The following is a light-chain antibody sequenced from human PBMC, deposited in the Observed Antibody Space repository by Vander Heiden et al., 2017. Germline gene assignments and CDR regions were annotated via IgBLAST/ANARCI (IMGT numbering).Light chain of an antibody. CDR1: QSVGIN. CDR3: QQYNSWPYT. CDR2: GAL. Sequence: EIVMTQSPVALSVSPGERATLSCRASQSVGINLAWYQQKPGQAPRLLIHGALTRATGIPAKFSGSGSGTEFTLTISSLQSEDFAVYYCQQYNSWPYTFGQGTKLEIK. V-gene: IGKV3-15*01. J-gene: IGKJ2*01.